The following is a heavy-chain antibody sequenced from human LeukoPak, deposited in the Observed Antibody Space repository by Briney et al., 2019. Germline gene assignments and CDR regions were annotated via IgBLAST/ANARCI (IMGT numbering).Heavy chain of an antibody. Sequence: GGSLRLSCAASGFTFSNAWMSWVRQAPGKGLEWVGRIKSKTDGGTTDYAAPVKGRFTISRDDSKSIAYLQMNSLKTEDTAVYYCTRLWFGSPIPHYWGQGTLVTVSS. V-gene: IGHV3-15*01. CDR3: TRLWFGSPIPHY. CDR1: GFTFSNAW. CDR2: IKSKTDGGTT. D-gene: IGHD3-10*01. J-gene: IGHJ4*02.